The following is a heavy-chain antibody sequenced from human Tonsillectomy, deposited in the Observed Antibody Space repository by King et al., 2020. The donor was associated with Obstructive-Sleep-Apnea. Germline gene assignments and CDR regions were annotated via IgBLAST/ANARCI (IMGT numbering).Heavy chain of an antibody. J-gene: IGHJ3*02. D-gene: IGHD5-12*01. CDR3: ARSDVTGYGGVDI. V-gene: IGHV4-28*01. CDR1: GYSISSSNW. Sequence: QLQLQESGPGLVKPSDTLSLTCAVSGYSISSSNWWGWIRQPPGKGLEWIGYIYYSGTTYYNPSLRSRVTLSVDTSKNQFSLKLSSVTAVDTAVYYCARSDVTGYGGVDIWGQGTMVTVSS. CDR2: IYYSGTT.